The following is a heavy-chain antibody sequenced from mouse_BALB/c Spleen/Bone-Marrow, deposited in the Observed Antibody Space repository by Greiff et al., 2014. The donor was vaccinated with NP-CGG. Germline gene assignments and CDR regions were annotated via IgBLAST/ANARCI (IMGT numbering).Heavy chain of an antibody. V-gene: IGHV1-67*01. CDR2: ISTYSGNT. CDR1: GYTFTDYA. CDR3: ARYDGYYGAMDY. D-gene: IGHD2-3*01. Sequence: VQLQQSGPELVRPGVSAKISCKGSGYTFTDYAMHWVKQSHAKSLEWIGVISTYSGNTNYNQKFKGKATMTVDKSSSTAYMELARLTSEDSAIYYCARYDGYYGAMDYWGQGTSVTVSS. J-gene: IGHJ4*01.